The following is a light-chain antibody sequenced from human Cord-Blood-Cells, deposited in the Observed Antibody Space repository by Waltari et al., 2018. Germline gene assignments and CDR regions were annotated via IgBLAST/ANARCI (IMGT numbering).Light chain of an antibody. J-gene: IGLJ2*01. Sequence: QSALTHPASVSGSPGQSITISCTGTGSDVGGYNYVYWYPQHQGIAPKLMIYYVSNPPSGVSNRFSGSKSGNTASLTSSRLQAEDEADYYCSSYTRSSAPVVFGGRTKLTVL. V-gene: IGLV2-14*01. CDR1: GSDVGGYNY. CDR3: SSYTRSSAPVV. CDR2: YVS.